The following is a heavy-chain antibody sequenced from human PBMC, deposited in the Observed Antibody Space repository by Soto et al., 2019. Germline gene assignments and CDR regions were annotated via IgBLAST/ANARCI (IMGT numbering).Heavy chain of an antibody. CDR2: ISGSGGST. J-gene: IGHJ6*02. V-gene: IGHV3-23*01. Sequence: GESLRLSCAASGFTFSSYAMSWVRQAPGKGLEWVSAISGSGGSTYYADSVKGRFTISRDNSKNTLYLQMNSLRAEDTAVYYCAKDFSGWDFYYYYGMDVWGQGTTVTVSS. CDR1: GFTFSSYA. CDR3: AKDFSGWDFYYYYGMDV. D-gene: IGHD6-19*01.